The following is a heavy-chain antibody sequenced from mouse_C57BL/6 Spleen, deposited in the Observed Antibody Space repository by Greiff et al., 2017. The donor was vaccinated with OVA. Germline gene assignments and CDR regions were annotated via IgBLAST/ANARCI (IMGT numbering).Heavy chain of an antibody. V-gene: IGHV5-9*01. Sequence: EVHLVESGGGLVKPGGSLKLSCAASGFTFSSYTMSWVRQTPEKRLEWVATISGGGGNTYYPDSVKGRFTISRDNAKNTLYLQMSSLRSEDTALYYCARHYYGSSYYFDYWGQGTTLTVSS. CDR3: ARHYYGSSYYFDY. CDR2: ISGGGGNT. D-gene: IGHD1-1*01. J-gene: IGHJ2*01. CDR1: GFTFSSYT.